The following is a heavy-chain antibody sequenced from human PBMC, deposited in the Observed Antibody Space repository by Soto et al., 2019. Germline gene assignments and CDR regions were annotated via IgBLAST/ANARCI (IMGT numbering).Heavy chain of an antibody. CDR1: GGSISSGGYY. D-gene: IGHD6-6*01. CDR2: IYYSGST. Sequence: QVQLQESGPGLVKPSQTLSLTCTVSGGSISSGGYYWSWIRQHPGKGLEWIGYIYYSGSTYYNPSFKSRVTISVDTSKNQFSLKLSSVTAAVTAVYYCARVRPHARPFDYWGQGTLVTVSS. V-gene: IGHV4-31*03. J-gene: IGHJ4*02. CDR3: ARVRPHARPFDY.